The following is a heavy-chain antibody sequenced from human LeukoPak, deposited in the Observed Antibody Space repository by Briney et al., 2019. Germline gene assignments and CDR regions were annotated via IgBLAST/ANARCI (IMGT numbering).Heavy chain of an antibody. CDR3: ARVPESVGINYFDS. J-gene: IGHJ4*02. D-gene: IGHD1-26*01. Sequence: ASETLSLTCAAYGGSFSGNYWSWVRQPPGKGLEWIGEINYRGSTNYNPSLKSRVTISVDTSKNQFSLKVNSVTAADTAVYYCARVPESVGINYFDSWGQGTLVTVSS. CDR1: GGSFSGNY. V-gene: IGHV4-34*01. CDR2: INYRGST.